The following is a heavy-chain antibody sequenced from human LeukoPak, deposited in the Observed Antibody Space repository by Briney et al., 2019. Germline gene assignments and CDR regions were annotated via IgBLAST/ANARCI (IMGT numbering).Heavy chain of an antibody. D-gene: IGHD2/OR15-2a*01. CDR2: ISSSSSYI. CDR1: GFTFKTYA. Sequence: PGGSLRLSCAASGFTFKTYAMNWVRQAPGKGLEWVSSISSSSSYIYYADSVKGRFTISRDNAKNSLYLQMNSLRAEDTAVYYCARDIFYPSGDYVDYWGQGTLVTVSS. CDR3: ARDIFYPSGDYVDY. V-gene: IGHV3-21*01. J-gene: IGHJ4*02.